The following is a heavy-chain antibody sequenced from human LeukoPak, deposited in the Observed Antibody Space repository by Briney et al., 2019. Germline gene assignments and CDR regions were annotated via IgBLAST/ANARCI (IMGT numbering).Heavy chain of an antibody. V-gene: IGHV1-18*01. CDR2: ISPHNGHA. J-gene: IGHJ4*02. D-gene: IGHD4-17*01. Sequence: ASVTVSCKASGYTFVTYGLTWVRQAPGQGLEWMGWISPHNGHANYAQKFQGRVTMTTDTSTTTAYMELRSLRSDDTAVYFCARVERSGPVTETSNFDSWGQGTLVTVSS. CDR1: GYTFVTYG. CDR3: ARVERSGPVTETSNFDS.